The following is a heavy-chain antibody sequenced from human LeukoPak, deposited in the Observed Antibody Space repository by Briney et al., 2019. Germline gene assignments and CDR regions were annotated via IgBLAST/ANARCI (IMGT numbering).Heavy chain of an antibody. D-gene: IGHD6-13*01. Sequence: PSETLSLTCAVYGGSFSGYYWSWIRQPPGKGLEWIGEINHSGSTNYNPSLKSRVTISVGTSKNQFSLKLSSVTAADTAVYYCARAPYSSSFFDYWGQGTLVTVSS. J-gene: IGHJ4*02. V-gene: IGHV4-34*01. CDR3: ARAPYSSSFFDY. CDR1: GGSFSGYY. CDR2: INHSGST.